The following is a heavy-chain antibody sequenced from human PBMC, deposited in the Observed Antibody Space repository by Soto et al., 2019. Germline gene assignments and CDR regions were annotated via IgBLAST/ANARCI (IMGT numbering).Heavy chain of an antibody. V-gene: IGHV3-72*01. D-gene: IGHD2-15*01. CDR3: ARDGWTAALFFDY. Sequence: PGGSLRLSCAASGFRFSDYYIDWVRQAPGKGLDWVGRIRNEATGYTAEYAASVKGRFTMSRDDSKNSLYLQMNSLRAEDTAVYYCARDGWTAALFFDYWGQGAPVTVSS. CDR1: GFRFSDYY. CDR2: IRNEATGYTA. J-gene: IGHJ4*02.